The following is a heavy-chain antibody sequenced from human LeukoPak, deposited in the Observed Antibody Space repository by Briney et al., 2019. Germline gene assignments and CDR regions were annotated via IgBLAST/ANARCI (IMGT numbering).Heavy chain of an antibody. CDR3: ARDSNYHGSGTGWFDP. V-gene: IGHV4-61*02. D-gene: IGHD3-10*01. CDR1: GGSISSGSYY. CDR2: IYTSGST. Sequence: PSETGSLTCTVSGGSISSGSYYWRWIRQPAGKGLEWIGRIYTSGSTNYNPSLKSRVTISVDTSKNQFSLKLSSVTAADTAVYYCARDSNYHGSGTGWFDPWGQGTLVTVSS. J-gene: IGHJ5*02.